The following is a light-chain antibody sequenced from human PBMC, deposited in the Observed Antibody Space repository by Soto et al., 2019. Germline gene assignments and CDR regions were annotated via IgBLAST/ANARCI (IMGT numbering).Light chain of an antibody. Sequence: VIRMTQSPALLSASTGDRVTISCRISQGISSYLEWYQQKPGKAPELLIYAASTLQSGVPSRFSGSGSGTDYTLTISCLQSEDFEPYYCQQLRMYPSTFGGGTKVDIK. CDR3: QQLRMYPST. V-gene: IGKV1D-8*01. CDR1: QGISSY. CDR2: AAS. J-gene: IGKJ4*01.